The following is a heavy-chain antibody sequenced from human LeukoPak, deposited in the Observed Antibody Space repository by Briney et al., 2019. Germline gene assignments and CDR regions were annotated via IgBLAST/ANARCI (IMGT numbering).Heavy chain of an antibody. J-gene: IGHJ3*02. CDR1: GGSISSYY. CDR3: ARRSVVRRGSIAFDI. V-gene: IGHV4-59*01. Sequence: KPSETLSLTCTVSGGSISSYYWSWIRQPPGKGLEWVGYIYYSGSTNYNPSLKSRVTISVDTSKSQFSLKLSSVTAADTAVYYCARRSVVRRGSIAFDIWGQGTMVTVSS. CDR2: IYYSGST. D-gene: IGHD1-26*01.